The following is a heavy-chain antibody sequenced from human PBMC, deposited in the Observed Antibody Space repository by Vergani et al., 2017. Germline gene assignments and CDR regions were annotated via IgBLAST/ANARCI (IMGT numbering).Heavy chain of an antibody. J-gene: IGHJ4*02. D-gene: IGHD5-18*01. CDR1: GGSFSGYY. Sequence: QVQLQQWGAGLLKPSETLSLTCAVYGGSFSGYYWSWIRQPPGKGLEWIGEINHSGNTNHNPSLKSRVTISVDTSKNQFSLKLSSVTAADTAVYYCAVSDGYSYVGYWGQGTLVTVSS. CDR3: AVSDGYSYVGY. V-gene: IGHV4-34*01. CDR2: INHSGNT.